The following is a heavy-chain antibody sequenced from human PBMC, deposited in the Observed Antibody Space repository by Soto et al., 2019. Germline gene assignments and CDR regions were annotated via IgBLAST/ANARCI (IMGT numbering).Heavy chain of an antibody. CDR2: ISHSGDT. CDR3: VRGDVSARLQS. V-gene: IGHV4-34*01. CDR1: GDSFSGYY. D-gene: IGHD6-6*01. J-gene: IGHJ5*02. Sequence: QVQLQQWGAGLLKPSETLSLTCAVYGDSFSGYYWSWIRQPPGKGLEWIGEISHSGDTSYNPSLKSRVTISVDTSKNQFSLRLTSVTAADTAVYYCVRGDVSARLQSWGQGTLVTASS.